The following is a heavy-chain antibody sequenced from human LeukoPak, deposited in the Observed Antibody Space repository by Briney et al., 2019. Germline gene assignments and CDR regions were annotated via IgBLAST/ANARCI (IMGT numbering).Heavy chain of an antibody. CDR2: IYYSGTT. D-gene: IGHD6-13*01. J-gene: IGHJ4*02. CDR3: ARDTLIAAFDY. V-gene: IGHV4-39*07. Sequence: SETLSLTCTVSGGSITSSTYYWGWIRQPPGKGLEWIGNIYYSGTTYYNPSLKSRVTISVDASKNQFSLKLSSVTAADTAVYYCARDTLIAAFDYWGQGTLVTVSS. CDR1: GGSITSSTYY.